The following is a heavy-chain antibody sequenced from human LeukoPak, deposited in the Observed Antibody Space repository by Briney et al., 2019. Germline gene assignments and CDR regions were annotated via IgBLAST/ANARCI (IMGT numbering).Heavy chain of an antibody. CDR1: GASISSGDYY. J-gene: IGHJ4*02. D-gene: IGHD3-22*01. CDR2: IYYSGST. V-gene: IGHV4-30-4*01. CDR3: ARLQGGRSGYYPFNQ. Sequence: SQTLSLTCTVSGASISSGDYYWSWIRQPPGKGLEWIVYIYYSGSTYYNPSLKSRVTISVDTSKNQFSLKLNSVTAADTAVYYCARLQGGRSGYYPFNQWGQGTLVTVSS.